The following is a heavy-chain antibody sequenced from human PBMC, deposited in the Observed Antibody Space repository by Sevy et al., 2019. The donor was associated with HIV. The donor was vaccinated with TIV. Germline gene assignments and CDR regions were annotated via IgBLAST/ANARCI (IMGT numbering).Heavy chain of an antibody. CDR1: GYTFTSYD. CDR3: ARGHIYYYDSSGGYYYYYYRMDV. V-gene: IGHV1-8*01. CDR2: MNPNSGNT. D-gene: IGHD3-22*01. J-gene: IGHJ6*02. Sequence: ASVKVSCKASGYTFTSYDINWVRQATGQGLEWMGWMNPNSGNTGYAQKFQGRVTMTRNTSISTAYMELSSLRSEDTAVYYCARGHIYYYDSSGGYYYYYYRMDVWGQGTTVTVSS.